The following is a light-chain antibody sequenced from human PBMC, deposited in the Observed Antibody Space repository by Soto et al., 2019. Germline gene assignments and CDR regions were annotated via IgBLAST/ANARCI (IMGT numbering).Light chain of an antibody. J-gene: IGLJ1*01. CDR3: QSYDSTLDARYV. V-gene: IGLV2-14*01. Sequence: QSVLTQPASVSGSPGQSITLSCTGTSSDVGAYDYVSWYQQPPGKAPKLMIYEVTNRPSGVPDRFSGSKSGTSASLTITGLQAEDEGDYYCQSYDSTLDARYVFGTGTKVTVL. CDR1: SSDVGAYDY. CDR2: EVT.